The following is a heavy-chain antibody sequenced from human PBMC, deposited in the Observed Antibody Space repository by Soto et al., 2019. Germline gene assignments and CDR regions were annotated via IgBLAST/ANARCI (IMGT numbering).Heavy chain of an antibody. CDR3: ARDPKEFWNSYFFDT. D-gene: IGHD3-3*01. J-gene: IGHJ5*02. CDR2: ISAYNGQT. Sequence: ASVKVSCKASGYPFDTYGINWVRQAPGQRPEWMGWISAYNGQTDYAQNFQGRVTMATDTSTNTAYMELRNLRSDDTAVYYCARDPKEFWNSYFFDTWGPGTLVTVSS. V-gene: IGHV1-18*01. CDR1: GYPFDTYG.